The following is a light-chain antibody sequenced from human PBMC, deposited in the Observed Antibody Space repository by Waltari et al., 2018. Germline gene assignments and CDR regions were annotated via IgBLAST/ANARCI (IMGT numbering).Light chain of an antibody. CDR1: SSDIGGYNY. J-gene: IGLJ2*01. V-gene: IGLV2-8*01. Sequence: QSALTQPPSASGSPGQSVTISCTGTSSDIGGYNYVSWYQPHPDKAPKLMIYEVSTRPSGVPDRFSGSKSDNTASLTVSGLQAEDEADYYCSSYAGSDNFVVFGGGTKLTVL. CDR3: SSYAGSDNFVV. CDR2: EVS.